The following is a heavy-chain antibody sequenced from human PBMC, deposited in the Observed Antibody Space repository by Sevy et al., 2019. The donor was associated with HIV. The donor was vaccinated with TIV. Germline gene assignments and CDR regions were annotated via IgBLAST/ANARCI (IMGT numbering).Heavy chain of an antibody. CDR2: ISYDGSNK. CDR3: ARDRQWTFGDPQTAGAFDI. Sequence: GGSLRLSCAASGFTFSSYAMHWVRQAPGKGLEWVAVISYDGSNKYYADSVKGRFTISRDNSKNTLYLQMNSLRAEDTAVYYCARDRQWTFGDPQTAGAFDIWGQGTMVTVSS. V-gene: IGHV3-30-3*01. CDR1: GFTFSSYA. D-gene: IGHD3-10*01. J-gene: IGHJ3*02.